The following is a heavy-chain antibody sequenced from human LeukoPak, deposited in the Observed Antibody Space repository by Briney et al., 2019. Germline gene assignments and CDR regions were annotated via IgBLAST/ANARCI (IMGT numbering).Heavy chain of an antibody. V-gene: IGHV1-8*01. Sequence: GASVKVSCKASGYTFTSYDINWVRQATGQGLEWMGWMNPNSGNTGYAQKFQGRVTITRNTSISTAYMELSSLRSEDTAVYYCARGAMYGYYDISEEWFDPWGQGTLVTVSS. CDR3: ARGAMYGYYDISEEWFDP. CDR2: MNPNSGNT. D-gene: IGHD3-22*01. J-gene: IGHJ5*02. CDR1: GYTFTSYD.